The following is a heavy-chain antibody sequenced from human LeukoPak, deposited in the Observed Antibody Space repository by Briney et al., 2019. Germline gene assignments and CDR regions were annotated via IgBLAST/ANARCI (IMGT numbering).Heavy chain of an antibody. Sequence: ASVKVSCKVSGYTLSELSIHWVRQAPGKGLEWMGGFDPEDGETIYAQKFQGRVTMTEDTSTDTAYMEMSSLRSDDTAVYYCARDDNDGIFVNVDYWGQGTLVTVSS. D-gene: IGHD1-1*01. J-gene: IGHJ4*02. CDR3: ARDDNDGIFVNVDY. CDR2: FDPEDGET. V-gene: IGHV1-24*01. CDR1: GYTLSELS.